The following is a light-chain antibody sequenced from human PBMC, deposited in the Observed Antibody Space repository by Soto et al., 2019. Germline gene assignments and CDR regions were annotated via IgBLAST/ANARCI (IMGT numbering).Light chain of an antibody. Sequence: DILLTQSPATLSLSRGERATLSCRASQSVGSSLVWFQQKPGQAPRPLIYDASNRATGIPARFSGSGSETDFNLTISSLEPKDFAVYYCQKRGNWPQITFGGGPRWRS. V-gene: IGKV3-11*01. CDR3: QKRGNWPQIT. CDR1: QSVGSS. CDR2: DAS. J-gene: IGKJ4*01.